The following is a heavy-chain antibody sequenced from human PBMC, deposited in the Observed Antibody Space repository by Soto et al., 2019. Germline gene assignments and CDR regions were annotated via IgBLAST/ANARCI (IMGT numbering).Heavy chain of an antibody. CDR3: ARHGFVHLHGLVDV. D-gene: IGHD3-16*02. Sequence: QVQLQESGPGLVKPSETLSLTCTVSGDSLTNYYCSWFRQPPGQGLEWIGYIMYSGYSAYNLSLKRGGTMSMDTSKTKFALMLESVTATDTAVYYCARHGFVHLHGLVDVWGQGTTVIVSS. CDR2: IMYSGYS. CDR1: GDSLTNYY. V-gene: IGHV4-59*08. J-gene: IGHJ6*02.